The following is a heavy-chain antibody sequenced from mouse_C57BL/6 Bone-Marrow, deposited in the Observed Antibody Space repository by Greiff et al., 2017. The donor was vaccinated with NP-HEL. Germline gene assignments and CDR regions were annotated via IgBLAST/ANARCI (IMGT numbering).Heavy chain of an antibody. CDR1: GYTFTSYW. J-gene: IGHJ4*01. V-gene: IGHV1-69*01. CDR2: IDPSDSYT. CDR3: ARTAQAPYAMDY. Sequence: VQLQQPGAELVMPGASVKLSCKASGYTFTSYWMHWVKQRPGQGLEWIGEIDPSDSYTNSTQKFKGKSTLTVDKSSSTAYMQLSRLTSEDSAVYYCARTAQAPYAMDYWGQGTSVTVSS. D-gene: IGHD3-2*02.